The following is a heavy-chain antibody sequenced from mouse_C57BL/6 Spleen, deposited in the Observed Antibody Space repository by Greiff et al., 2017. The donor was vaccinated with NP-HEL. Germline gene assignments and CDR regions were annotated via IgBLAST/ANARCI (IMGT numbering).Heavy chain of an antibody. J-gene: IGHJ4*01. Sequence: VQLKQSGPELVKPGASVKMSCKASGYTFTDYNMHWVKQSHGKSLEWIGYINPNNGGTSYNQKFKGKATLTVNKSSSTAYMELRSLTSEDSAVYYCARCYYDYLYYAMDYWGQGTSVTVSS. CDR2: INPNNGGT. CDR1: GYTFTDYN. CDR3: ARCYYDYLYYAMDY. D-gene: IGHD2-4*01. V-gene: IGHV1-22*01.